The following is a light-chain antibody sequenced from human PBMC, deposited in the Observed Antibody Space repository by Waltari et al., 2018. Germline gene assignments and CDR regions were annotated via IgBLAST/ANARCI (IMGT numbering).Light chain of an antibody. J-gene: IGLJ3*02. CDR1: SSYLGFYDF. CDR2: KVN. V-gene: IGLV2-14*01. CDR3: SSYTRRSYWV. Sequence: QSALTQPASVSGSPGQSITISCPGTSSYLGFYDFVSWFQQPPGKAPKVMIYKVNNRPSGVSNRFSGSKSANTASLTISGLQAEDEADYYCSSYTRRSYWVFGGGTQLTVL.